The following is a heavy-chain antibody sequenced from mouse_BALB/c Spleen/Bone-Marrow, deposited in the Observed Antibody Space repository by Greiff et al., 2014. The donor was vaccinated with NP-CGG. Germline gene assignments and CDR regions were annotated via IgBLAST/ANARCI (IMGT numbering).Heavy chain of an antibody. Sequence: DVHLVESGGGLVQPGGSRKLSCAASGFTFSSFGMHWVRQAPEKGLEWVAYISSGSTAIFYADTVKGRFTISRDNPKNTLFLQMTSLRPEDTAMYYCTRGGNWDDFDVWGAGTTVTVSS. J-gene: IGHJ1*01. V-gene: IGHV5-17*02. CDR3: TRGGNWDDFDV. CDR2: ISSGSTAI. D-gene: IGHD4-1*01. CDR1: GFTFSSFG.